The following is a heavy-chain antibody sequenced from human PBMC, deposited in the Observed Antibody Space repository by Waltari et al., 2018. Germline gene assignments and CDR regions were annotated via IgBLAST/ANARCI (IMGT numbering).Heavy chain of an antibody. Sequence: EIQLVQSGGGLVQPGGSLRLSCAASGFNIDDYSLNWVSQAPGKGLEWVSYITGTSRTKFYADSVRGRFTISRDNAKNSLYLQMNSLRADDTAVYFCARPVRISGNYGLDVWGQGTTVIVSS. CDR1: GFNIDDYS. CDR3: ARPVRISGNYGLDV. J-gene: IGHJ6*02. CDR2: ITGTSRTK. V-gene: IGHV3-48*01.